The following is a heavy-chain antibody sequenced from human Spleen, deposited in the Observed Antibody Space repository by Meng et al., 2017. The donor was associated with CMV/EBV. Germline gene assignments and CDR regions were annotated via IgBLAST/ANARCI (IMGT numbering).Heavy chain of an antibody. V-gene: IGHV1-18*01. Sequence: ASVKVSCKASGGTFSGFAISWVRQAPGQGLEWMGWISAYNGNTNYAQKLQGRVTMTTDTSTSTAYMELRSLRSDDTAVYYCAREVVVPAAKGWAYYYYGMDVWGQGTTVTVSS. D-gene: IGHD2-2*01. CDR1: GGTFSGFA. CDR2: ISAYNGNT. J-gene: IGHJ6*02. CDR3: AREVVVPAAKGWAYYYYGMDV.